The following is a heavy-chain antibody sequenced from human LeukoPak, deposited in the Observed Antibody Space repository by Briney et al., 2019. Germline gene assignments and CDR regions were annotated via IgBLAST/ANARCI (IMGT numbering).Heavy chain of an antibody. V-gene: IGHV3-20*01. CDR3: ARALEIAAAGTNWFDP. J-gene: IGHJ5*02. Sequence: RPGGSLRLSCAASGFTFDDYGMSWVRQAPGKGLEWVSGINWNGGSTGYADSVKGRFTISRDNAKNSLYLQMNSLRAEDTALYHCARALEIAAAGTNWFDPWGQGTLVTVSS. CDR2: INWNGGST. D-gene: IGHD6-13*01. CDR1: GFTFDDYG.